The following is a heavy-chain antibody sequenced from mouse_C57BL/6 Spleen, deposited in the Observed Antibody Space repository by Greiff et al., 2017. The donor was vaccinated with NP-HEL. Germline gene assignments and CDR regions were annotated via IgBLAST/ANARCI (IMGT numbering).Heavy chain of an antibody. CDR1: GYTFTDYY. V-gene: IGHV1-19*01. Sequence: EVQLQQSGPVLVKPGASVKMSCKASGYTFTDYYMNWVKQSHGKSLEWIGVINPYNGGTSYNQKFKGKATLTVDKSSSTAYMELNSLTSEDSAVYYCARAEQYWYFDVWGTGTTVTVSS. J-gene: IGHJ1*03. CDR3: ARAEQYWYFDV. CDR2: INPYNGGT.